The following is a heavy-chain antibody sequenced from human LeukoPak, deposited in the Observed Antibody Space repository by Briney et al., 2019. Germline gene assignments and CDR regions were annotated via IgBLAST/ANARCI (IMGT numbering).Heavy chain of an antibody. V-gene: IGHV3-64*04. CDR2: ISSNGGST. J-gene: IGHJ4*02. CDR3: AKDSTTDPVSIAVASTDY. Sequence: GGSLRLSCSASGFTFSSYAMHWVRQAPGKGLEYVSAISSNGGSTYYADSVKGRFTISRDNSKNTLYLQMNSLRAEDTAVYYCAKDSTTDPVSIAVASTDYWGQGTLVTVSS. D-gene: IGHD6-19*01. CDR1: GFTFSSYA.